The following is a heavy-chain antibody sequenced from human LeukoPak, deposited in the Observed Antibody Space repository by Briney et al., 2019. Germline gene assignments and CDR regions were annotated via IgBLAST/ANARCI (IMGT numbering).Heavy chain of an antibody. V-gene: IGHV4-34*01. CDR1: GGSFSGYY. J-gene: IGHJ4*02. D-gene: IGHD2-2*01. CDR3: ARGGGGYCSSTSCYRLRNYFDY. Sequence: SETLSLTCAVYGGSFSGYYWSWLRQPPGKGLEWIGEINHSGSTNYNPSLKSRVTISVDTSKNQFSLKLSSVTAADTAVYYCARGGGGYCSSTSCYRLRNYFDYWGQGTLVTVSS. CDR2: INHSGST.